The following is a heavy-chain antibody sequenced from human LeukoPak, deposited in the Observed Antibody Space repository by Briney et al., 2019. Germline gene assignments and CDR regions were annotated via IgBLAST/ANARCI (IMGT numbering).Heavy chain of an antibody. CDR3: ARGVRLQLLYFPTREYYFDY. J-gene: IGHJ4*02. CDR1: SGSFSGYY. D-gene: IGHD5-24*01. V-gene: IGHV4-34*01. CDR2: INHSGST. Sequence: SETLSLTCAVYSGSFSGYYWSWIRQPPGKGLEWIGEINHSGSTNYNPSLKSRVTISVDTSKNQFSLKLSSVTAADTAVYYCARGVRLQLLYFPTREYYFDYWGQGTLVTVSS.